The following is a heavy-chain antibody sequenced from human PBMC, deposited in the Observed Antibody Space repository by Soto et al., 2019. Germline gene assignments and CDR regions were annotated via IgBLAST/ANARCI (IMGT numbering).Heavy chain of an antibody. Sequence: QVQLQESGPGLVKASETLSLTCTVSGGSTTSDYWCCIRQPPGKGLEWLGYIFHRVGAKYNPSLGSRGTISLDTSKNQLSLSLRSVTAADTAIYFCVRDLNGSGDYWGQGTLVTVSS. CDR3: VRDLNGSGDY. CDR2: IFHRVGA. V-gene: IGHV4-59*01. D-gene: IGHD3-10*01. J-gene: IGHJ4*02. CDR1: GGSTTSDY.